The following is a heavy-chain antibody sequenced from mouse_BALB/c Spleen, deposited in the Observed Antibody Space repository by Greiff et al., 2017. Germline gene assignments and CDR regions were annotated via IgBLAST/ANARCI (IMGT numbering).Heavy chain of an antibody. J-gene: IGHJ2*01. CDR2: IYPGDGDT. D-gene: IGHD1-1*01. CDR3: ARVLTHYFDD. Sequence: QVQLQQSGAELVRPGSSVKISCKASGYAFSSYWMNWVKQRPGQGLEWIGQIYPGDGDTNYNGKFKGKATLTADKSSSTAYMQLSSLTSEDSAVYFCARVLTHYFDDWGQGTTLTVSS. V-gene: IGHV1-80*01. CDR1: GYAFSSYW.